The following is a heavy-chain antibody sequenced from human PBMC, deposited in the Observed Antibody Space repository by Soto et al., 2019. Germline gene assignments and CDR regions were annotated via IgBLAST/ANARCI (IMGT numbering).Heavy chain of an antibody. CDR1: GFTFSSYS. Sequence: GSLRLSCAASGFTFSSYSMDWVRQAPGKGLEWISYITSSSDIVQYADSVKGRFTISRDNAKSSLYLQMNSLRAEDTAVYYCARDLLWAFDIWGHGTMVTVSS. CDR3: ARDLLWAFDI. CDR2: ITSSSDIV. J-gene: IGHJ3*02. V-gene: IGHV3-48*01.